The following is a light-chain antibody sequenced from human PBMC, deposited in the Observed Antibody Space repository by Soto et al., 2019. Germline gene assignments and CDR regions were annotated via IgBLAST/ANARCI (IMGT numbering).Light chain of an antibody. CDR2: GAS. V-gene: IGKV3-20*01. J-gene: IGKJ2*01. Sequence: ELVLTQSPGTLSLSPGERATLSCRASQSVSSSYLAWYQQKPGQAPRLLIYGASSRATGIPDRFSGSGSGTDFTLTISRLEPEDFAVYYCQQYGSYFGQGTKVDIK. CDR1: QSVSSSY. CDR3: QQYGSY.